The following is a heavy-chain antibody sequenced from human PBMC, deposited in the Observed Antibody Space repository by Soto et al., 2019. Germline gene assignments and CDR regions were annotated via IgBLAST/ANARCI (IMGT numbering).Heavy chain of an antibody. CDR1: GYTFTSYY. D-gene: IGHD2-15*01. CDR2: INPSGGST. Sequence: QVQLVQSGAEVKKPGASVKVSCKASGYTFTSYYMHWVRQAPGQGLEWMGIINPSGGSTSYAQKFQGRVTMTRDTSTSTVYMELSSLRSEDTAVYYCARGTPSRYCSGGSCHYYYYYMDVWGKGTTVTVS. CDR3: ARGTPSRYCSGGSCHYYYYYMDV. J-gene: IGHJ6*03. V-gene: IGHV1-46*03.